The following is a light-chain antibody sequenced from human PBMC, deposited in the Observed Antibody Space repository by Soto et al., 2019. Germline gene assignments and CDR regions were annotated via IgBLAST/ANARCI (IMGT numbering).Light chain of an antibody. CDR2: GVS. V-gene: IGLV2-11*01. J-gene: IGLJ1*01. Sequence: SVLTQPRSVSGSPGQSVTISCTGTSSVVGGYNYVSWYQQHPGKAPKLMIYGVSKRPSGVPDRFSGSKSGNTASLTISGLQAEDEADYYCSSYAGSYTFYVFGTGTKLTVL. CDR1: SSVVGGYNY. CDR3: SSYAGSYTFYV.